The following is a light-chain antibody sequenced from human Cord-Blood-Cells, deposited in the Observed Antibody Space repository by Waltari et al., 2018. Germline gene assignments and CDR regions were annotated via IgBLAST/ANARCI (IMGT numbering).Light chain of an antibody. CDR1: NIERKS. CDR2: YDS. Sequence: SYVLTQPPSVSVAPGKTARLTCGGDNIERKSVHGYQQKPGQAPVLVIYYDSDRPSGIPERFSGSNSGNTATRTISRVEAGDEADYYCQVWDSSSDHVVFGGGTKLTVL. CDR3: QVWDSSSDHVV. V-gene: IGLV3-21*04. J-gene: IGLJ2*01.